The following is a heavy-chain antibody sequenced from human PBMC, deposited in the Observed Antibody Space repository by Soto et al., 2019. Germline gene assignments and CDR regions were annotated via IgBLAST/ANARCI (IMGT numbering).Heavy chain of an antibody. CDR3: ARSQGSSTSLEIYYYYYYGMDV. CDR2: IIPITGTA. J-gene: IGHJ6*02. Sequence: QVQLVQSGAEVKTPGSSVKVSCKASGGTFGSYAISWVRQAPGQGPEWMGGIIPITGTANYAQKFQGRVTITADESTSTASMQLSSLRSEDTAVYYCARSQGSSTSLEIYYYYYYGMDVWGQGTTVTVSS. V-gene: IGHV1-69*01. CDR1: GGTFGSYA. D-gene: IGHD2-2*01.